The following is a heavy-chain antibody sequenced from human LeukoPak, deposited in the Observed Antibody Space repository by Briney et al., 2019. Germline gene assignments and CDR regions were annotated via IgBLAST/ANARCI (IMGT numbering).Heavy chain of an antibody. V-gene: IGHV1-18*01. J-gene: IGHJ4*02. Sequence: ASVKVSCKASGYTFTSYGISWVRQAPGQGLEWMGWISAYNGNTNYAQKLQGRVTMTTDTSTSTAYMELRSLRSDDTAVYYCARAPTVVGTTVEYFDYWGQGTLVTVSS. CDR2: ISAYNGNT. CDR3: ARAPTVVGTTVEYFDY. D-gene: IGHD1-14*01. CDR1: GYTFTSYG.